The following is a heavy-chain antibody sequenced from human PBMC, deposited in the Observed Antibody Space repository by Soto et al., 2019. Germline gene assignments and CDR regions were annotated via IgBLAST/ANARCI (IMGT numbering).Heavy chain of an antibody. CDR2: ISSSSSTI. D-gene: IGHD6-19*01. V-gene: IGHV3-48*01. CDR3: ARDLDSGIDY. Sequence: GGSLRLSCAASGFTFSSYSMNWVRQAPGKGLEWVSYISSSSSTIYYADSVKGRFTISRDNAKNSLYLQMNSLRAEDTAVYYCARDLDSGIDYWGQGTLVTVSS. J-gene: IGHJ4*02. CDR1: GFTFSSYS.